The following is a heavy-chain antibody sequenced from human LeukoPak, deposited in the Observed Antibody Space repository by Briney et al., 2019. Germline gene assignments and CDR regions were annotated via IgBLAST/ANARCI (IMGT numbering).Heavy chain of an antibody. J-gene: IGHJ4*02. D-gene: IGHD1-1*01. Sequence: PSETLSLTCSVSGGSMRDYYWGCIRQPPGKGLEWIGYISYSGRSNSNPSLKSRVTMSVDMSENQFSLKLASVTAADTAVYYCVRVGRSLHWNPDFWGLGTLVTVSS. CDR2: ISYSGRS. CDR1: GGSMRDYY. V-gene: IGHV4-59*01. CDR3: VRVGRSLHWNPDF.